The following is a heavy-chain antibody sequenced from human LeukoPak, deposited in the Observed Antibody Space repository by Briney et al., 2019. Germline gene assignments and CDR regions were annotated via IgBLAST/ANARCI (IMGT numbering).Heavy chain of an antibody. D-gene: IGHD3-10*01. Sequence: ASVKVSCKASGYTFTDYYMHWVRQAPGQGFEWMGWISAYNGNTNYAQKLQGRVTMTTDTSTSTAYMELRSLRSDDTAVYYCARDLLLWFGELPTFGYWGQGTLVTVSS. V-gene: IGHV1-18*04. CDR2: ISAYNGNT. J-gene: IGHJ4*02. CDR3: ARDLLLWFGELPTFGY. CDR1: GYTFTDYY.